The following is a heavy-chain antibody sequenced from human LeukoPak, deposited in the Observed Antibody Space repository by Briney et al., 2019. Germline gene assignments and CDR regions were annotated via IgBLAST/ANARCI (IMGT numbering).Heavy chain of an antibody. CDR2: ISWNSGII. J-gene: IGHJ4*02. CDR1: GFTFDDYA. Sequence: SLRHACAASGFTFDDYAMEWVRRAPGKGLEWVSGISWNSGIIGYADCVKGRFTISRDNAKNSLYLQMDSLRAEDTALYYCAKDSGGLYCSGGSCYYYDYWGQGTLVTVSS. CDR3: AKDSGGLYCSGGSCYYYDY. V-gene: IGHV3-9*01. D-gene: IGHD2-15*01.